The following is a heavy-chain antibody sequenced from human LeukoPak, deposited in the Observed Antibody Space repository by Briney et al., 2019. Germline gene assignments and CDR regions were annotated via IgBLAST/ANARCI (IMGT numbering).Heavy chain of an antibody. CDR2: ISYDGSNK. V-gene: IGHV3-30-3*01. Sequence: GRSLRLSCAASGFTFSSYAMHWVRQAPGKGLEWVAVISYDGSNKYYADSVKGRFTISRDNSKNTLYLQMNSLRAEDTAVYYCARGRGGYVKSRPYYFDYWGQGTLVTVSS. D-gene: IGHD5-12*01. CDR3: ARGRGGYVKSRPYYFDY. CDR1: GFTFSSYA. J-gene: IGHJ4*02.